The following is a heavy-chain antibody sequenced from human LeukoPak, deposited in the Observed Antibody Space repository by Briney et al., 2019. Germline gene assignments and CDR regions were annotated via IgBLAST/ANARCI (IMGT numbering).Heavy chain of an antibody. CDR2: TYYAGPT. CDR3: AREGSSGTHLNWFDP. V-gene: IGHV4-30-4*01. D-gene: IGHD1-1*01. CDR1: GGSISSGDYY. J-gene: IGHJ5*02. Sequence: QTLSLTCTVSGGSISSGDYYWSWIRQPPGKGLEWITHTYYAGPTYYNPSLKSRVTISIDTSKNQFSLKLSSVTAADTAVYYCAREGSSGTHLNWFDPWGQGTLVTVSS.